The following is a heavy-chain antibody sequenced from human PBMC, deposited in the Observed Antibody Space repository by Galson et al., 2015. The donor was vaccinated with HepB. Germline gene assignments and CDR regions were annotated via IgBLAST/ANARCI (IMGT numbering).Heavy chain of an antibody. D-gene: IGHD2-2*01. CDR1: GFTFTSYA. CDR3: AKDCVGYCSSSSCYCFGD. CDR2: ISGSGYTT. J-gene: IGHJ4*02. V-gene: IGHV3-23*01. Sequence: SLRLSCAASGFTFTSYAMSWVRQAPGKGLECVSTISGSGYTTYVADSVKGRFTISRDKSKNTLFLQMNSLRAEDTALYYCAKDCVGYCSSSSCYCFGDWGQGTLVTVSS.